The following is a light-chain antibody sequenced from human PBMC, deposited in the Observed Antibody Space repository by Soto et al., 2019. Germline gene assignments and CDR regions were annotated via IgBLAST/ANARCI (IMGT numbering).Light chain of an antibody. CDR3: CSYAYTNNWI. CDR1: NSDFVSYDG. CDR2: EGN. Sequence: QSALTQPASVSGSPGQSITISCTGTNSDFVSYDGVSWYQHHPGKAPKLIIYEGNKRPSGVSNRFSGPKSGNMASLTISGLQAEDEADYYCCSYAYTNNWIFGGGTKVTVL. V-gene: IGLV2-23*01. J-gene: IGLJ2*01.